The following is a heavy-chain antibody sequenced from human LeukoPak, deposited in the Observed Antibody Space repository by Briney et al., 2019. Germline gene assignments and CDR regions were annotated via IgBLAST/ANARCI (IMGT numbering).Heavy chain of an antibody. CDR2: ISSSSNTI. J-gene: IGHJ3*02. D-gene: IGHD5-12*01. Sequence: PGGSLRLSCAASGFTFSSYSMNWVRQAPGKGLEWVSYISSSSNTIYYADSVKGRFTISRDNSKNTLYLQMNSLRAEDTAVYYCARGLVATIGVGWGSLGHAFDIWGQGTMVTVSS. V-gene: IGHV3-48*01. CDR1: GFTFSSYS. CDR3: ARGLVATIGVGWGSLGHAFDI.